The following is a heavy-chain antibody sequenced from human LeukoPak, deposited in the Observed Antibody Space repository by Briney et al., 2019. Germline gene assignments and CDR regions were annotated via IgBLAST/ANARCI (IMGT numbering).Heavy chain of an antibody. CDR1: GGSMSSYY. Sequence: SETLSLTCTASGGSMSSYYWSWIRQPPGKGLEWIGFIFYSGTTNYNPSLKSRVTISVDTSKNQFSLKLSSVTAADTAVYYCARGGWNKFDYWGQGTLVTVSS. V-gene: IGHV4-59*01. J-gene: IGHJ4*02. CDR2: IFYSGTT. D-gene: IGHD3-22*01. CDR3: ARGGWNKFDY.